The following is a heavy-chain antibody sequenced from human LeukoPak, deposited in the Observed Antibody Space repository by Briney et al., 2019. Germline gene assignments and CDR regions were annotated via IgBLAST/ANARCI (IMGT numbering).Heavy chain of an antibody. V-gene: IGHV3-7*01. D-gene: IGHD3-10*02. CDR2: IKQDGSEK. Sequence: PGGSLRLSCAASGFTFSNYWMTWVRQAPGKGLEWVGSIKQDGSEKYYVDSVKGRFTISRDNAKNSLYLQMNSLRAEDTAVYYCAELGITMIGGVWGKGTTVTISS. CDR3: AELGITMIGGV. CDR1: GFTFSNYW. J-gene: IGHJ6*04.